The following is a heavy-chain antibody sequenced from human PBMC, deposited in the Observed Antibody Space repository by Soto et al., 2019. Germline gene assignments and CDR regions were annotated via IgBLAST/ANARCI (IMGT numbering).Heavy chain of an antibody. Sequence: QVQLVESGGGVVQPGRSLRLSCAASGFTFSSYGMHWVRQAPGKGLEWVAVISYDGSNKYYADSVQGRFTISRDNSKNPLYVQMNSLRGEDTAVYHCASDSSRFCSGGSCYSGGFDYWGQGTLVTVSS. V-gene: IGHV3-30*03. CDR2: ISYDGSNK. CDR3: ASDSSRFCSGGSCYSGGFDY. D-gene: IGHD2-15*01. CDR1: GFTFSSYG. J-gene: IGHJ4*02.